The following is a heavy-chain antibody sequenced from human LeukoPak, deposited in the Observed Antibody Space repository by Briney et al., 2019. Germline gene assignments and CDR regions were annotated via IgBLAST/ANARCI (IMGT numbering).Heavy chain of an antibody. Sequence: VASVKVSCKASGYTFTSYAMHWVRQAPGQGLEWMGWINTNTGNPTYAQGFTGRFVFSLDTSVSTAYLQISSLKAEDTAVYYCARVVAAAGKILDYWGQGTLVTVSS. CDR3: ARVVAAAGKILDY. CDR1: GYTFTSYA. J-gene: IGHJ4*02. D-gene: IGHD6-13*01. V-gene: IGHV7-4-1*02. CDR2: INTNTGNP.